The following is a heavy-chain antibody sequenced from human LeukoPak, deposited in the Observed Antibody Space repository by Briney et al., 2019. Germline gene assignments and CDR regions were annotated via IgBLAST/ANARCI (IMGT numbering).Heavy chain of an antibody. CDR2: IYPGDSDT. Sequence: GESLKISCKGSGYSFTSYWNGWVRQMPGKGLEWMGIIYPGDSDTRYSPSFQGQVTISADKSISTAYPQRSSLKASDTAMYYCARHPWGYSYGVDYWGQGTLVTVSS. J-gene: IGHJ4*02. CDR1: GYSFTSYW. D-gene: IGHD5-18*01. V-gene: IGHV5-51*01. CDR3: ARHPWGYSYGVDY.